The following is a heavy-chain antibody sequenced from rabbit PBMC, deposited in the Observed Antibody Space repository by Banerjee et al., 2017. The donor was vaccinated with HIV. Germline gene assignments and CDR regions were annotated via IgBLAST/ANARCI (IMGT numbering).Heavy chain of an antibody. J-gene: IGHJ4*01. CDR3: ARGLLADL. V-gene: IGHV1S40*01. CDR1: GFSFSSSYW. Sequence: QSLEESGGDLVKPGASLTLTCTASGFSFSSSYWICWVRQAPGKGLEWIACIYAGSSGSTYYASWAKGRFTISKTSSTTVTLQMTSLTAADTATYFCARGLLADLWGPGTLVTVS. CDR2: IYAGSSGST. D-gene: IGHD1-1*01.